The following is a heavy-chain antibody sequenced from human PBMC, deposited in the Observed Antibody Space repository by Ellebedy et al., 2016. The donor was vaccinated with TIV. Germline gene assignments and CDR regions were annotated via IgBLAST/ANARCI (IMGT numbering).Heavy chain of an antibody. Sequence: SVKVSXKASGGTFSSYAISWVRQAPGQGLEWMGGIIPIFGTANYAQKFQGRVTITADESTSTAYMELSSLRSEDTAVYYCAREGVHSSIVPVWGQGTLVTVSS. J-gene: IGHJ4*02. CDR2: IIPIFGTA. CDR1: GGTFSSYA. D-gene: IGHD2-8*01. V-gene: IGHV1-69*13. CDR3: AREGVHSSIVPV.